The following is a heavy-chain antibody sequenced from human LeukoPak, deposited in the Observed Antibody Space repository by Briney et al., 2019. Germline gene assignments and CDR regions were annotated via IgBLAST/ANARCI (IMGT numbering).Heavy chain of an antibody. J-gene: IGHJ6*03. V-gene: IGHV3-30*02. CDR1: GFTFSSYG. CDR3: AKDSGRDYDSSGYYYFARDYYYYMDV. D-gene: IGHD3-22*01. Sequence: GGSLRLSCAASGFTFSSYGMHWVRQAPGKGLEWVAFIRYDGSNKYYADSVKGRFTISRDNSKNTLYLQMNSLRAEDTAVYYCAKDSGRDYDSSGYYYFARDYYYYMDVWGKGTTVTISS. CDR2: IRYDGSNK.